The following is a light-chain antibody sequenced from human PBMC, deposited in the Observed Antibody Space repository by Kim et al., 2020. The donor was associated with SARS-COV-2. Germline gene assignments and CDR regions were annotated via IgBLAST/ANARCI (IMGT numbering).Light chain of an antibody. CDR2: DVS. CDR1: SSDLGGYAY. J-gene: IGLJ3*02. V-gene: IGLV2-14*03. Sequence: QSALTQPASVSGSPGQSITISCTGTSSDLGGYAYVSWYQQHPDKAPKLIIYDVSRRPSGVSNRFSASKSGNTASLTISGLQAEDEADYYCSSYTTYTTWVFGGGTK. CDR3: SSYTTYTTWV.